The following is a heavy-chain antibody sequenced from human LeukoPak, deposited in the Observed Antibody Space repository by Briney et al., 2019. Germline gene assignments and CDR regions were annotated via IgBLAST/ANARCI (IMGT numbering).Heavy chain of an antibody. CDR2: INHSGST. J-gene: IGHJ4*02. CDR1: GFTFSSYS. V-gene: IGHV4-34*01. D-gene: IGHD3-22*01. CDR3: ARGDDSSGYYYDY. Sequence: PGGSLRLSCAASGFTFSSYSMNWVRQPPGKGLEWIGEINHSGSTNYNPSLKSRVTISVDTSKNQFSLKLSSVTAADTAVYYCARGDDSSGYYYDYWGQGTLVTVSS.